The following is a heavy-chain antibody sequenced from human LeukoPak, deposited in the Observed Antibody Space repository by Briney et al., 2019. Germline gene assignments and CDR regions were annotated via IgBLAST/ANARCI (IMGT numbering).Heavy chain of an antibody. CDR2: IYPGDSDN. J-gene: IGHJ5*02. Sequence: GASLKISCKGSGYSFTSYWIAWVRQLPGKRLEWMGIIYPGDSDNRYSPSFQGQVTISADKSIGTAYLQWSSLKASDTAMYYCAKSPVVGTLGWFDLWGQGTLVTVSS. CDR3: AKSPVVGTLGWFDL. V-gene: IGHV5-51*01. CDR1: GYSFTSYW. D-gene: IGHD6-19*01.